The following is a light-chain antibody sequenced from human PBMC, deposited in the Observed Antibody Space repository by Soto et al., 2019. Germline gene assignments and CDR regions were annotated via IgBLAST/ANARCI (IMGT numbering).Light chain of an antibody. J-gene: IGKJ4*01. CDR2: DAS. CDR1: QDITNS. CDR3: QQYDKLPLT. Sequence: DIQLTQSPSSLSASVGDRVTITCQASQDITNSLNWYQQKPGKAPKLLIYDASNVEAGVPSRFSGSGSGTDFSVTISSLQPEDIATYFCQQYDKLPLTFGGGTKVEIK. V-gene: IGKV1-33*01.